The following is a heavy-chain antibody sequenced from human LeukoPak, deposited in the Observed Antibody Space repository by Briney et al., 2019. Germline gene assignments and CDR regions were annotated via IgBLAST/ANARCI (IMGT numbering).Heavy chain of an antibody. CDR2: ISGSGSNT. CDR3: ASKYSGSYSVDY. Sequence: GGSLRLSCAASGFTFSNYAMNWVRQAPGKGLEWVSAISGSGSNTYYAASVKGRFTISRDNSKNTLYLQMNSLRAEDTAIYYCASKYSGSYSVDYWGQGTLVTVSS. D-gene: IGHD1-26*01. V-gene: IGHV3-23*01. CDR1: GFTFSNYA. J-gene: IGHJ4*02.